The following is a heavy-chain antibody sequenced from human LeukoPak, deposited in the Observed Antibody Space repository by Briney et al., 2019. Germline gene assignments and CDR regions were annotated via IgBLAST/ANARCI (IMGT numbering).Heavy chain of an antibody. J-gene: IGHJ4*02. CDR3: LKGNLRGGNWYSPDH. D-gene: IGHD2-21*01. V-gene: IGHV3-64D*09. CDR2: ISSNGDST. Sequence: GGSLRLSCSASGFTFSSYVMHWVPQAPGKGLEYVSAISSNGDSTYYADSVKGRFTISRDNSKNTLYLQMSSLRAEDTAVYYCLKGNLRGGNWYSPDHWGQGTLVIVSS. CDR1: GFTFSSYV.